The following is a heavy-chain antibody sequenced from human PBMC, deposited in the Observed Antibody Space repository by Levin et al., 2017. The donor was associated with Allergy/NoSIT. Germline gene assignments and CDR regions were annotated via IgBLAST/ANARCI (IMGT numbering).Heavy chain of an antibody. Sequence: ASVKVSCKVSGGTVSSNAISWVRQAPGQGLEWMGGIIPIFNTAKYAQKFQGRVTIIADESTSTAYMEVSSLRSDDTAVYYCAVPKNRNYNPTKYYFYGIDVWGQGTTVTVSS. CDR2: IIPIFNTA. CDR3: AVPKNRNYNPTKYYFYGIDV. J-gene: IGHJ6*02. CDR1: GGTVSSNA. D-gene: IGHD1-7*01. V-gene: IGHV1-69*13.